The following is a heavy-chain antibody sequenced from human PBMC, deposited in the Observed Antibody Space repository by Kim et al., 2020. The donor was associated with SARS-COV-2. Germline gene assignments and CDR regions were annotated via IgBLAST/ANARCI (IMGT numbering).Heavy chain of an antibody. D-gene: IGHD3-22*01. CDR2: MNPNSGNT. V-gene: IGHV1-8*01. CDR1: GYTFTSYD. CDR3: ARVLKAYYDSSGPGPDAFDI. Sequence: ASVKVSCKASGYTFTSYDINWVRQATGQGLEWMGWMNPNSGNTGYAQKFQGRVTMTRNTSISTAYMELSSLRSEDTAVYYCARVLKAYYDSSGPGPDAFDIWGQGTMVTVSS. J-gene: IGHJ3*02.